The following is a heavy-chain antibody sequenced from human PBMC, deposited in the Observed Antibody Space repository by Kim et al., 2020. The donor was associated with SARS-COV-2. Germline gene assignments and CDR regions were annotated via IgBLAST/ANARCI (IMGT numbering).Heavy chain of an antibody. J-gene: IGHJ6*02. CDR1: GVSISSGGNY. D-gene: IGHD1-1*01. Sequence: SETLSLTCTVSGVSISSGGNYWSWIPQHPGKGLEWIVYIYYSGSTYYNPSLKSRVTISVDTSKNQFSLKLSSVTAADTAVYYCAGDPLENPVPLGYYYYYGMDVWGHGTTVTVSS. CDR3: AGDPLENPVPLGYYYYYGMDV. CDR2: IYYSGST. V-gene: IGHV4-31*03.